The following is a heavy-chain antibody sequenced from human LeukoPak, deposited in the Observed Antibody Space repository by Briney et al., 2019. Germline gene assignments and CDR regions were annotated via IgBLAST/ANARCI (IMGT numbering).Heavy chain of an antibody. CDR1: GYTFTSYD. V-gene: IGHV1-8*03. Sequence: GASVKVSCKASGYTFTSYDINWVRQPPGQGLGGMGWINPNKGNTGYAQKFQGRVTITRNTSISTAYMELSSLRSEDTAVYYCARGRRTVVTPGYYYYYMDVWGKGTTVTVSS. D-gene: IGHD4-23*01. CDR3: ARGRRTVVTPGYYYYYMDV. CDR2: INPNKGNT. J-gene: IGHJ6*03.